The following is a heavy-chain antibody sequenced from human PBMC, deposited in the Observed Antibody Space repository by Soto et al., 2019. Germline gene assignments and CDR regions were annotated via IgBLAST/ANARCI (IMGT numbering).Heavy chain of an antibody. CDR3: ARAPRGRGSRRDDDAYDI. Sequence: EVQLVESGGGLVQPGGSLRLSCAASGFTVSSNYMSWVRQAPGKGLEWVSVIYSGGSTYYADSVKGRFTISRDNSKNTLYLQMNSLRAEDTAVYYCARAPRGRGSRRDDDAYDIWGQGTMVTVSS. CDR2: IYSGGST. D-gene: IGHD3-10*01. CDR1: GFTVSSNY. J-gene: IGHJ3*02. V-gene: IGHV3-66*01.